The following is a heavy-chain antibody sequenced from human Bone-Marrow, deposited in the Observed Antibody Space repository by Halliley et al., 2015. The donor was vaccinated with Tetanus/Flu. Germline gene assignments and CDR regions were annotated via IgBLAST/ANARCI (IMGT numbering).Heavy chain of an antibody. J-gene: IGHJ4*02. CDR3: ATGRDSAKSGY. CDR1: GFTVSSYH. D-gene: IGHD6-25*01. CDR2: IYIDATT. Sequence: TASGFTVSSYHMTWVRQAPGKGLEWVSTIYIDATTYYADSVKGRFTISRDYSKNTLYLQMNTLRAEDMAVYYCATGRDSAKSGYWGQGTLVTVSS. V-gene: IGHV3-53*01.